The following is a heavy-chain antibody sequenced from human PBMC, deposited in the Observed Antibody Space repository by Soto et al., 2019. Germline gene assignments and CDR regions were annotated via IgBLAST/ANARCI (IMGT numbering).Heavy chain of an antibody. CDR1: GATFSSHT. CDR3: AGDEGGYNFGSDYGLDV. CDR2: VIPTVGLL. J-gene: IGHJ6*02. Sequence: QVQLVQSGAEVKRPGSSVKVSCKASGATFSSHTIIAWVRQAPGQGLEWMGRVIPTVGLLDYAQRFQDRATXTXXTAPSPAYLELTRLTSEDTAIYYCAGDEGGYNFGSDYGLDVWGQGTTVNVSS. D-gene: IGHD5-18*01. V-gene: IGHV1-69*08.